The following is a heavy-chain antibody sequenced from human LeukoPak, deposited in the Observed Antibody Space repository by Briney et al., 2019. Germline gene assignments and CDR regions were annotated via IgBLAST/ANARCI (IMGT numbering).Heavy chain of an antibody. CDR2: INADGDST. CDR3: ARDNRFASGWPDVY. J-gene: IGHJ4*02. CDR1: GFSFSTFA. D-gene: IGHD6-19*01. Sequence: GGSLRLSCVASGFSFSTFAINWVRQAPGRGLEWVSAINADGDSTHYADSVKGRFTISRDNAKNSLYLQMNSLRAEDTAVYYCARDNRFASGWPDVYWGQGTLVTVSS. V-gene: IGHV3-23*01.